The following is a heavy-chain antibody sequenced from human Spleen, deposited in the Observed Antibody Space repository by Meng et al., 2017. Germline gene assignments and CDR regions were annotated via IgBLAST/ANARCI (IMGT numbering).Heavy chain of an antibody. CDR3: ARGQDYGGNMIDY. CDR2: IYYSGTT. D-gene: IGHD4-23*01. CDR1: GGSFSSAYY. Sequence: SETLSLTCSVSGGSFSSAYYWGWIRQHPGKGLEWIGYIYYSGTTYYNPSLKSRVTISVETSKNQFSLKLRSVTAADTAVYYCARGQDYGGNMIDYWGQGTLVTVSS. J-gene: IGHJ4*02. V-gene: IGHV4-31*03.